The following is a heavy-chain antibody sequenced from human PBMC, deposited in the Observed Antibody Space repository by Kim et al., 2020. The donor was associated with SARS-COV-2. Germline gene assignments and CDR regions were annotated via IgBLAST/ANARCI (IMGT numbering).Heavy chain of an antibody. D-gene: IGHD6-19*01. V-gene: IGHV4-59*01. CDR3: ARDLLPSTSGWYFHS. J-gene: IGHJ4*02. Sequence: PPLQGRVTISVDTSKNQFSLRLSSVTAADTAVYYCARDLLPSTSGWYFHSWGQGTLVTVSS.